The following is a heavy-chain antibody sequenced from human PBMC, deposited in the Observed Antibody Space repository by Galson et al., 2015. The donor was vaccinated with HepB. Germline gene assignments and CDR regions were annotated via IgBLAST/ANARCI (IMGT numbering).Heavy chain of an antibody. V-gene: IGHV3-30*03. J-gene: IGHJ4*02. CDR2: ILSDESKR. Sequence: SLRLSCAASGFIFSNYGMHWVRQAPGKGLEWVAVILSDESKRYYADSVKGRFTISRDNSRNTLYLQMNSLRAEDTAVYYCARDRMVAGTPLIDYWGQGTLVTVSS. CDR1: GFIFSNYG. CDR3: ARDRMVAGTPLIDY. D-gene: IGHD6-19*01.